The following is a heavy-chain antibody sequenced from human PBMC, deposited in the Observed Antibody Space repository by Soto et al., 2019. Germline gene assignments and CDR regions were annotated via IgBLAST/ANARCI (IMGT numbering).Heavy chain of an antibody. Sequence: SETLSLTCTVSGGSISSSSYYWGWIRQPPGKGLEWIGSIYYSGSTYYNPSLSSRFTKSVDTSKNQFSLKLSSVTAADTAVYYCARHLILITMVRGAARPFDYWGQGTLVTVSS. CDR2: IYYSGST. V-gene: IGHV4-39*01. CDR3: ARHLILITMVRGAARPFDY. D-gene: IGHD3-10*01. CDR1: GGSISSSSYY. J-gene: IGHJ4*02.